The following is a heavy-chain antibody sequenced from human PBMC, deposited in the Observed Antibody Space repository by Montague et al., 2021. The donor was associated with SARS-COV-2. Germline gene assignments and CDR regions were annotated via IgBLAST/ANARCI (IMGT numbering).Heavy chain of an antibody. V-gene: IGHV3-74*01. CDR2: IRPDGTST. CDR1: GFTFRSCW. CDR3: VRPLWFGDSDYYFEA. Sequence: RSLSLAASGFTFRSCWMHWVRQVPGRGPVWVSRIRPDGTSTHYAASVKGRFIISRDNAKNTLSLEMTNLRVDDTAIYYCVRPLWFGDSDYYFEAWGQGTLVSVSS. J-gene: IGHJ4*02. D-gene: IGHD3-10*01.